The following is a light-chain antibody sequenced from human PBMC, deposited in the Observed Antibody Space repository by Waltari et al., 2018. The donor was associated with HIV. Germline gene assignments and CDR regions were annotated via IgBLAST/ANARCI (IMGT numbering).Light chain of an antibody. CDR3: LSSAGNNKYV. V-gene: IGLV2-8*01. Sequence: QSALTQSPSACGAPGQSVTISCTGTSSDAGGYNYVSGYKQHPGKAPKLIIYEVDKLPSGVPDRFSGSKSGNPDSLTVSGLRAEDEADYHCLSSAGNNKYVFGSGTTVTVL. J-gene: IGLJ1*01. CDR1: SSDAGGYNY. CDR2: EVD.